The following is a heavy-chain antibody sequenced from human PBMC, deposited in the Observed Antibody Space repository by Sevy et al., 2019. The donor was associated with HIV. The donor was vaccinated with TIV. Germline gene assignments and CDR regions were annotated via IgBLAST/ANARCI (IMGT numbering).Heavy chain of an antibody. CDR2: ISSSSSTI. V-gene: IGHV3-48*01. Sequence: GGSLRLSCAASGFTFSSYSMNWVRQAPGKGLEWVSYISSSSSTIYYADSVKGRFTISRDNAKNSLYLQMNSLRAEDTAVYYCARDRDSGSYYWDYYYYNGMDVWGQGTTVTVSS. J-gene: IGHJ6*02. CDR1: GFTFSSYS. D-gene: IGHD1-26*01. CDR3: ARDRDSGSYYWDYYYYNGMDV.